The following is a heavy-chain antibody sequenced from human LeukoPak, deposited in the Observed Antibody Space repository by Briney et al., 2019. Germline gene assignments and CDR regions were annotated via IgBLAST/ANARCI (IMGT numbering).Heavy chain of an antibody. CDR1: GSTFSSYS. Sequence: GGSLRLSCAASGSTFSSYSMNWVRQAPGKGLEWVSSISSSSRDINYADSVRGRFTISRDDAKNSLYLQMNGLRAEDTAVYYCARAFDTPMAESSHYWGQGTLVTVSS. V-gene: IGHV3-21*01. D-gene: IGHD5-18*01. J-gene: IGHJ4*02. CDR3: ARAFDTPMAESSHY. CDR2: ISSSSRDI.